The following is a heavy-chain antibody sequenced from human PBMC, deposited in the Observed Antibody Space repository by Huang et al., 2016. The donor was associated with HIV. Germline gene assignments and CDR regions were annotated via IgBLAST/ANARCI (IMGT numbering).Heavy chain of an antibody. J-gene: IGHJ2*01. D-gene: IGHD3-3*01. CDR3: ARNHDFWRGRMFAISYFDV. CDR2: LYYTGKR. CDR1: GGSFNTGRYY. Sequence: QMRFQESGPGLVKPSGTLSLTCNVSGGSFNTGRYYWGWIRQPPGKGLEWVGSLYYTGKRHYDPSLKGRLTMSADTSKKQFSLNLSSVTAADTAIYYCARNHDFWRGRMFAISYFDVWGRGTLVTVAS. V-gene: IGHV4-39*01.